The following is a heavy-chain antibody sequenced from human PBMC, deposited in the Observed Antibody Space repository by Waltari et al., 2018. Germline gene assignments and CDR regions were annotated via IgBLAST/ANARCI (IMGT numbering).Heavy chain of an antibody. CDR1: GGSISSHY. CDR2: IYYSGST. D-gene: IGHD1-26*01. J-gene: IGHJ5*02. V-gene: IGHV4-59*11. CDR3: ARSGSYSGGGFDP. Sequence: QVQLQESGPGLVKPSETLSLTCTVSGGSISSHYWRWLRQPPGKGLEWIGYIYYSGSTNYNPSLKSRVTISVDTSKNQFSLKLSSVTAADTAVYYCARSGSYSGGGFDPWGQGTLVTVSS.